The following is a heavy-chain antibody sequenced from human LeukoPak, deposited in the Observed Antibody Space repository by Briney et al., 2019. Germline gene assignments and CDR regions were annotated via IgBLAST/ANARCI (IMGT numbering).Heavy chain of an antibody. CDR2: INPNRGGT. D-gene: IGHD2/OR15-2a*01. V-gene: IGHV1-2*02. CDR3: ARVRRQYGTGFDY. Sequence: PQASVKVSCKASGYTFTGYYMHWVRQAPGQGLEWMGWINPNRGGTNYAQKFQGRVTMTRDTSISTAYMELSRLRSDDTAVYYCARVRRQYGTGFDYWGQGTLVTVSS. J-gene: IGHJ4*02. CDR1: GYTFTGYY.